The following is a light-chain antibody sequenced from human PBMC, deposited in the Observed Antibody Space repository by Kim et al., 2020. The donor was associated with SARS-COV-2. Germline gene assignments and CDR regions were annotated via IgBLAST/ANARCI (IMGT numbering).Light chain of an antibody. CDR2: KAS. V-gene: IGKV1-5*03. Sequence: ASKGDRVANTCRASRNIATWVAWYQQKPGEAPRLLIYKASNLKSGVPSRFSGSGSGTEFTLTTDSLQADDLATYYCQQYKSYPWTFGQGTKVDIK. CDR1: RNIATW. CDR3: QQYKSYPWT. J-gene: IGKJ1*01.